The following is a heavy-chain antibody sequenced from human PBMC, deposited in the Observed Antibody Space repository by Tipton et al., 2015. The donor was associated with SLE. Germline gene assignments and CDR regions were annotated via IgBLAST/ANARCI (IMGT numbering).Heavy chain of an antibody. CDR2: IFHSGQT. D-gene: IGHD6-6*01. V-gene: IGHV4-4*02. CDR3: AREFSSFEY. CDR1: GGSISSSNW. J-gene: IGHJ4*02. Sequence: TLSLTCAVSGGSISSSNWWIWVRQTPGKGLEWIGEIFHSGQTNYNPSLKSRVTISLDKSKNQFSLQMSSVTAGDTAVYYCAREFSSFEYWGQGTLVTVSS.